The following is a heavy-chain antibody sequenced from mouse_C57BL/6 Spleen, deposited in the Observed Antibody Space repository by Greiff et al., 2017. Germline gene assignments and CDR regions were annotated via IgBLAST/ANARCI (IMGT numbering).Heavy chain of an antibody. V-gene: IGHV8-12*01. CDR1: GFSLSTSGMG. D-gene: IGHD1-1*01. CDR3: ARFITTVVATGDYYFDY. J-gene: IGHJ2*01. Sequence: QVTLKVSGPGILQSSQTLSLTCSFSGFSLSTSGMGVSWIRQPSGKGLEWLAHIYWDDDKRYNPSLKSRLTISKDTSRNQVFLKITSVDTAVTATYYCARFITTVVATGDYYFDYWGQGTTLTVSS. CDR2: IYWDDDK.